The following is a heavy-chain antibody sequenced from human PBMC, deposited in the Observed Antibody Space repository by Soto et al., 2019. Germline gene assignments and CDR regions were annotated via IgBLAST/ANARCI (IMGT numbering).Heavy chain of an antibody. D-gene: IGHD6-13*01. Sequence: KTSETLSLTCSVSGASIAGSSYWSWIRQPAGKGLEWIGRFSLSGTTNYNPSLKSRVTISVDTSKNQFSLKLSSVTAADTAVYYCARGSLVSQQQPLDYWGQGTLVTVSS. CDR1: GASIAGSSY. J-gene: IGHJ4*02. CDR2: FSLSGTT. CDR3: ARGSLVSQQQPLDY. V-gene: IGHV4-4*07.